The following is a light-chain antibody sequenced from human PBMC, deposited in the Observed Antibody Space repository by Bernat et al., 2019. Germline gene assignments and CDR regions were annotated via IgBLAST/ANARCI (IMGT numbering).Light chain of an antibody. CDR1: SSDVGGYNY. J-gene: IGLJ3*02. CDR2: DVR. CDR3: SSYTSSSTLV. Sequence: QSALTQPASVSGSPGQSITISCTGTSSDVGGYNYVSWYQQHPGRAPKLMSYDVRDRPSGISNRFSGSNSGNTASLTISGLLAEDEADYYCSSYTSSSTLVFGGGTRLTVL. V-gene: IGLV2-14*03.